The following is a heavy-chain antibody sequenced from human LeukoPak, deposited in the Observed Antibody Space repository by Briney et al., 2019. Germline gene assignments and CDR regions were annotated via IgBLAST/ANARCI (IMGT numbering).Heavy chain of an antibody. CDR3: ARGGASSKFFDY. J-gene: IGHJ4*02. D-gene: IGHD6-6*01. V-gene: IGHV4-59*02. CDR1: GGSVSSDY. CDR2: ISYSGSS. Sequence: SETLSLTCTVSGGSVSSDYWSWIRQPPGKGLEWIGWISYSGSSNYSPSLKSRVTLSVDTSKSQFSLKLSSVTAADTAVYYCARGGASSKFFDYWGQGTLVTVSS.